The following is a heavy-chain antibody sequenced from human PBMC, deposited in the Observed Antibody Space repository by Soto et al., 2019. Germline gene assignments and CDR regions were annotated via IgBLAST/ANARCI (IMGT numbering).Heavy chain of an antibody. Sequence: PGGSLRLSCAASGFTFSDYGMSWVRQAPGKGLEWVAFISYDGSNEYYADSVKGRFAISRDSSMNTLYLQVNSLRAEDTAVYYCARDQTPYGDSPLDCWGQGTLVTVSS. CDR3: ARDQTPYGDSPLDC. CDR1: GFTFSDYG. D-gene: IGHD2-21*02. J-gene: IGHJ4*02. V-gene: IGHV3-30*03. CDR2: ISYDGSNE.